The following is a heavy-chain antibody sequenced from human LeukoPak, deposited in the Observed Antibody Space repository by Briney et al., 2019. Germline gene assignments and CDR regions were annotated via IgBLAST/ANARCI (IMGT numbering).Heavy chain of an antibody. CDR1: GFTFSGHD. CDR3: ARERTNCYGDCYDC. Sequence: PGGSLGLSYVCSGFTFSGHDMKWVREAPGKGLEYVSYIIGDGTSTYYADSVTGRFTISRDNAKNSLYLQMNSLRAEDTALYYCARERTNCYGDCYDCWGQGTLVNVSS. CDR2: IIGDGTST. J-gene: IGHJ4*02. V-gene: IGHV3-48*03. D-gene: IGHD4/OR15-4a*01.